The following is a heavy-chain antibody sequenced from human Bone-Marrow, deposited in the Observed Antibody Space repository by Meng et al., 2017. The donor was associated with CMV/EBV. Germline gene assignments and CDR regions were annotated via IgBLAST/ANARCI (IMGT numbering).Heavy chain of an antibody. CDR2: ISYDGSNK. CDR1: GFTFSSYA. CDR3: AKSLSLQRITIFGVVTPRFGYGMDV. V-gene: IGHV3-30*04. D-gene: IGHD3-3*01. J-gene: IGHJ6*02. Sequence: GGSLRLSCAASGFTFSSYAMHWVRQAPGKGLEWVAVISYDGSNKYYADSVKGRFTISRDNSKNTLYLQMNSLRAEYTAVYYCAKSLSLQRITIFGVVTPRFGYGMDVWGQGTTVTVSS.